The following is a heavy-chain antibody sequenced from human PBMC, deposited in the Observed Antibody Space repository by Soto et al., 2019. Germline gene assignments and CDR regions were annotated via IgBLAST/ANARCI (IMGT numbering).Heavy chain of an antibody. V-gene: IGHV1-2*04. D-gene: IGHD2-8*01. CDR3: SRCVSTDCSNGVCSFFYNHDMDV. CDR2: INPKSGGT. Sequence: ASVKVSCKASGYSFTDYHIHWVRQAPGQGLEWLGRINPKSGGTSTAQKFQGWVTMTTDTSISTASMELTRLTSDDTAIYYCSRCVSTDCSNGVCSFFYNHDMDVWGQGTTVTVSS. CDR1: GYSFTDYH. J-gene: IGHJ6*02.